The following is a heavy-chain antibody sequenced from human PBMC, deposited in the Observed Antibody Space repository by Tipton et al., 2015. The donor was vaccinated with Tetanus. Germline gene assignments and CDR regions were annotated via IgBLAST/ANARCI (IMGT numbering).Heavy chain of an antibody. CDR2: IYTSGST. J-gene: IGHJ4*02. CDR3: ARHNPSGLWFGELDSSFGY. D-gene: IGHD3-10*01. V-gene: IGHV4-4*07. CDR1: GGSISSYY. Sequence: TLSLTCTVSGGSISSYYWSWIRQPAGKGLEWIGRIYTSGSTNNNPSLKSRVTMSVDTSKNQFSLKLSSVTAADTAVYYCARHNPSGLWFGELDSSFGYWGQGTLVTVSS.